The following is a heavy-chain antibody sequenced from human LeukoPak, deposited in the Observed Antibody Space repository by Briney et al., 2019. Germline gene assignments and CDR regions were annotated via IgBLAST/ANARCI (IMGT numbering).Heavy chain of an antibody. CDR1: GGSISGSSYY. CDR3: ARDGGLRHYPLYFDY. Sequence: SETLSLTCTVSGGSISGSSYYWGWIRQPPGKGLEWIGSIYYSGSTYYNPSLKSRVAISVDTSKNQFSLKLSSVTAADTAVYYCARDGGLRHYPLYFDYWGQGTLVTVSS. J-gene: IGHJ4*02. V-gene: IGHV4-39*07. D-gene: IGHD1-26*01. CDR2: IYYSGST.